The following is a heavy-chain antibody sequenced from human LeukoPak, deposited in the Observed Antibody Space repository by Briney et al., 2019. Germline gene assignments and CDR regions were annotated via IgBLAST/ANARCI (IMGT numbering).Heavy chain of an antibody. Sequence: GGSLRLSCAASGFTFSNYWMTWVRQAPGKGLEWVGNIKHDGSDKYYVDSVKGRFTISRDNAKNSLYLQMNSLRAEDTAVYYCARWAPAPTRALDYWGQGALVTVSS. CDR1: GFTFSNYW. D-gene: IGHD1-1*01. J-gene: IGHJ4*02. V-gene: IGHV3-7*04. CDR3: ARWAPAPTRALDY. CDR2: IKHDGSDK.